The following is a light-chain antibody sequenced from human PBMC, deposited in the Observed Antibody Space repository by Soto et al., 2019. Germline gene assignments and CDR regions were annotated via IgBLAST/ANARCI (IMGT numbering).Light chain of an antibody. CDR2: AAS. Sequence: DIQMTQSPSSLSASVGDRVTITCRASQTIIRYLNWYQQKPGRAPNLLIYAASSLQSGVPSRLSGSGSGTEFTLTISSLQPEDFATYYCQQSYSTLFTFGPGTKVEIK. CDR1: QTIIRY. J-gene: IGKJ3*01. CDR3: QQSYSTLFT. V-gene: IGKV1-39*01.